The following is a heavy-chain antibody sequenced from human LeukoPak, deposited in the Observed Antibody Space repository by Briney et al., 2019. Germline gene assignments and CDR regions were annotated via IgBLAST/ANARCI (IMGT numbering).Heavy chain of an antibody. D-gene: IGHD6-13*01. J-gene: IGHJ5*02. Sequence: ASVKVSCKASGYTFTSYGISWVRQAPGQGLEWTGWISAYNGNTNYAQKLQGRVTMTTDTSTSTAYMELRSLRSDDTAVYYCARIESAAGTYWFDPWGQGTLVTVSS. CDR2: ISAYNGNT. V-gene: IGHV1-18*01. CDR1: GYTFTSYG. CDR3: ARIESAAGTYWFDP.